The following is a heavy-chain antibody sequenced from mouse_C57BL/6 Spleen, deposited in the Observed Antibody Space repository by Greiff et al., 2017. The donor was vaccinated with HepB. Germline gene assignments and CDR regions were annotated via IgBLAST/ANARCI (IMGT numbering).Heavy chain of an antibody. CDR3: ARDAPNWGYYAMDY. J-gene: IGHJ4*01. Sequence: EVKLMESGGGLVQSGRSLRLSCATSGFTFSDFYMEWVRQAPGKGLEWIAASRNKANDYTTEYSASVKGRFIVSRDTSQSILYLQMNALRAEDTAIYYCARDAPNWGYYAMDYWGQGTSVTVSS. CDR2: SRNKANDYTT. D-gene: IGHD4-1*01. V-gene: IGHV7-1*01. CDR1: GFTFSDFY.